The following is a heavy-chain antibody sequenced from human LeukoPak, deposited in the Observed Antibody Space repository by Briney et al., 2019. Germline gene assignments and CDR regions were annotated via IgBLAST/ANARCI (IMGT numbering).Heavy chain of an antibody. J-gene: IGHJ3*02. V-gene: IGHV4-59*08. CDR3: ASIGTGDSSGYYYPLGAFDI. CDR2: IYYSGST. CDR1: GGSISSYY. D-gene: IGHD3-22*01. Sequence: SETLSLTCTVSGGSISSYYWSWIRQPPGKGLEWIGYIYYSGSTNYNPSLKSRVTISVDTSKNQFSLKLSSVTAADTAVYYCASIGTGDSSGYYYPLGAFDIWGQGTMDTVSS.